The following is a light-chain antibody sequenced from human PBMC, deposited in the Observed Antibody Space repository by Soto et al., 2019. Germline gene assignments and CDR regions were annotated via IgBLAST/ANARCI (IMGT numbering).Light chain of an antibody. CDR1: QSISSW. Sequence: DIQMTQSPSTLSASVGDRVTITCRASQSISSWLAWYQQKPGKAPKVLIYKASSLERGVPSRFSGSGSGTDFTLTISSRQPDDFATYYCQQYNSYLYTFGQGTKLEIK. CDR3: QQYNSYLYT. J-gene: IGKJ2*01. V-gene: IGKV1-5*03. CDR2: KAS.